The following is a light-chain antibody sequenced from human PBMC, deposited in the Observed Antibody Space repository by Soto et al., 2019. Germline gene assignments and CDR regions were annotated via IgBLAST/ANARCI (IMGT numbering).Light chain of an antibody. V-gene: IGKV3-15*01. CDR2: GAS. Sequence: EIVMTQSPATLSVSPGERATHYCRASQSVSSNLAWFQQKPGQAPRLLIYGASTRATGIPARFSGSGSGTEFTLTISSLQSEDFAVYYCQQYNNWPPHFGQGTRLEI. J-gene: IGKJ5*01. CDR3: QQYNNWPPH. CDR1: QSVSSN.